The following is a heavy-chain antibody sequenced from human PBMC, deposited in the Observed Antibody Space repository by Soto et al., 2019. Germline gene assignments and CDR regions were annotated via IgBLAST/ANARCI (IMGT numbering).Heavy chain of an antibody. J-gene: IGHJ5*02. CDR3: ARPYDILTSLHFDP. V-gene: IGHV4-39*01. D-gene: IGHD3-9*01. CDR2: IYYSGST. CDR1: GDSIATSSYY. Sequence: PSETLSLTCTVSGDSIATSSYYWGWIRQPPGKGLEWIGSIYYSGSTYYNPSLKSRVTISVDTSKNQFSLKLSSVTAADTAVYYCARPYDILTSLHFDPWGQGTLVTVS.